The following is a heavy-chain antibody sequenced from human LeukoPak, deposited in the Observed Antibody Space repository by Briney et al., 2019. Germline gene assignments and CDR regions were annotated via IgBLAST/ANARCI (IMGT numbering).Heavy chain of an antibody. V-gene: IGHV3-48*04. CDR3: ARGPTYYYGSGSYYRDY. CDR1: GFTFSSYS. CDR2: ISSSGSTI. D-gene: IGHD3-10*01. Sequence: PGGSLRLSCAASGFTFSSYSMNWIRQAPGKGLEWVSYISSSGSTIYYADSVKGRFTISRDNAKNSLYLQMNSLRAEDTAVYYCARGPTYYYGSGSYYRDYWGQGTLVTVSS. J-gene: IGHJ4*02.